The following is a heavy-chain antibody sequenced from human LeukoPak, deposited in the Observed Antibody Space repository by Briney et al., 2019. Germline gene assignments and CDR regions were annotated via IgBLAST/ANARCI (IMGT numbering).Heavy chain of an antibody. CDR2: IYLGDSDT. V-gene: IGHV5-51*01. CDR1: GFSFTRYW. J-gene: IGHJ4*02. CDR3: ARHLPIYDSSGPSGY. D-gene: IGHD3-22*01. Sequence: GESLKISCKGSGFSFTRYWIAWVRQMLGKGLEWMGIIYLGDSDTRYSPSFQGQVTISADKSISTAYLQWSSLKASDTAIYYCARHLPIYDSSGPSGYWGQGTLVTVSS.